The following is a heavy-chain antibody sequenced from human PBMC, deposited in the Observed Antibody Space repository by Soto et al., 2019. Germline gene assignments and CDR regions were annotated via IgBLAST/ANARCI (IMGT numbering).Heavy chain of an antibody. V-gene: IGHV3-30-3*01. D-gene: IGHD3-10*01. CDR3: ARDNKPRRGYYYYYGMDV. CDR2: ISYDGSNK. CDR1: GFTFSSYA. Sequence: GGSLRLSCAASGFTFSSYAMHWVRQAPGKGLEWVAVISYDGSNKYYADSVKGRFTISRDNSKNTLYLQMNSLRAEDTAVYYCARDNKPRRGYYYYYGMDVWG. J-gene: IGHJ6*02.